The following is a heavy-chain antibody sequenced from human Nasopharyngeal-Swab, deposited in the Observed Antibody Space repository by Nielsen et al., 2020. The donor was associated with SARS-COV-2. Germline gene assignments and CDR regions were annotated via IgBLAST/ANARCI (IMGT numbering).Heavy chain of an antibody. J-gene: IGHJ6*02. Sequence: AGSLRLSCAASGFTVSSNYMSWVRQAPGNGLEWVSAIYSGGSTYYADSVKGRFTISRDNSKNTLYLQMNSLRAEDTAVYYCARDKIAVAENVYYYYYGMDVWGQGTTVTVSS. CDR2: IYSGGST. CDR3: ARDKIAVAENVYYYYYGMDV. V-gene: IGHV3-53*01. D-gene: IGHD6-19*01. CDR1: GFTVSSNY.